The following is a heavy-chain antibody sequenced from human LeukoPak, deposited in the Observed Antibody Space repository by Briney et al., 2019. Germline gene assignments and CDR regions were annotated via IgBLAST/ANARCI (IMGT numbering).Heavy chain of an antibody. D-gene: IGHD6-13*01. CDR2: KKEDGRET. V-gene: IGHV3-7*01. Sequence: GGSLRLSREGSGFSFSSLWMRWVRQAPGKGREGVAKKKEDGRETFYVDAVKGRFTVPRDNAKKSLYLQPSRLRAEDTAVYSCARDGTVNIAAADWWGQGTLVTVSS. J-gene: IGHJ4*02. CDR3: ARDGTVNIAAADW. CDR1: GFSFSSLW.